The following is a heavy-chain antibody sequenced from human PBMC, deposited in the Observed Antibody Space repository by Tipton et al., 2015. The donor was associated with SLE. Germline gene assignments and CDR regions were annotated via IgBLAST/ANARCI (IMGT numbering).Heavy chain of an antibody. CDR1: GFPFSDYW. Sequence: SLRLSCAASGFPFSDYWMIWVRQAPGKGLEWVANIKHDGREKYYVDSVKGRFTISRDNAKNSLYLQMNSLRAEDTAVYYCARGGANFDYWGLGPLVTVSS. V-gene: IGHV3-7*01. J-gene: IGHJ4*02. CDR2: IKHDGREK. D-gene: IGHD1-26*01. CDR3: ARGGANFDY.